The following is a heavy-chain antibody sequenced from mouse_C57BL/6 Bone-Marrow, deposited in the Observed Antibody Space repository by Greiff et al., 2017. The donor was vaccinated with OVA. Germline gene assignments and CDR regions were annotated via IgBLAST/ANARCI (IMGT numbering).Heavy chain of an antibody. CDR3: ARPGGYAMDY. V-gene: IGHV5-17*01. CDR2: ISSGSSTI. J-gene: IGHJ4*01. CDR1: GFTFSDYG. Sequence: EVKLMESGGGLVKPGGSLKLSCAASGFTFSDYGMHWVRQAPEKGLEWVAYISSGSSTIYYADTVKGRFTISRDNAKNTLFLQMTRLRSEDTAMYYCARPGGYAMDYWGQGTSVTVSS.